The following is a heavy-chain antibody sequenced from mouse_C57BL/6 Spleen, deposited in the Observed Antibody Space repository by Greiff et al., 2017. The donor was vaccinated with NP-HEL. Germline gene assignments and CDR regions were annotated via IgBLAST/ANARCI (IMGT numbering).Heavy chain of an antibody. CDR2: INPNYGTT. J-gene: IGHJ4*01. CDR1: GYSFTDYN. V-gene: IGHV1-39*01. Sequence: EVQLQQSGPELVKPGASVKISCKASGYSFTDYNMNWVKQSNGKSLEWIGVINPNYGTTSYNQKFKGKATLTVDQSSSTAYMQLNSLTSEDSAVYYCAKAAYYSNYYAMDYWGQGTSVTVSS. D-gene: IGHD2-5*01. CDR3: AKAAYYSNYYAMDY.